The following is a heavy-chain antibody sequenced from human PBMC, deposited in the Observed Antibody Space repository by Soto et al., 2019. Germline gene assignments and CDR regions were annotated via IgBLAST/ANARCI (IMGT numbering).Heavy chain of an antibody. V-gene: IGHV3-21*01. CDR2: ISGSGRYI. Sequence: GGSLRLSCAGSGFSFTDYGINWVRQAPGKGLEWIASISGSGRYIFYADSVRGRFIISRDTADNSPFLQMNTLRVEDTAVYYCAREPVRVAQKTFDLWGQGTLVTVSS. CDR1: GFSFTDYG. J-gene: IGHJ4*01. D-gene: IGHD3-3*01. CDR3: AREPVRVAQKTFDL.